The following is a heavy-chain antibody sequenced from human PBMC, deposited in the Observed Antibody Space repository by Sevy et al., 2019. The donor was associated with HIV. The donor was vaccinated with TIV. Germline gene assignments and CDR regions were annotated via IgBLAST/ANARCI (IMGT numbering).Heavy chain of an antibody. CDR3: ASHYYDTTGYYYPLDY. D-gene: IGHD3-22*01. Sequence: GGSLRLSCTASGFTFSTYAMYWVRQAPGKGLEWVAVISDDGNNKDYEDSLKGRFTVSRDNSKNTLYLQMYILRAEDTAVYYCASHYYDTTGYYYPLDYWGQGTLVTVSS. CDR1: GFTFSTYA. J-gene: IGHJ4*02. CDR2: ISDDGNNK. V-gene: IGHV3-30*04.